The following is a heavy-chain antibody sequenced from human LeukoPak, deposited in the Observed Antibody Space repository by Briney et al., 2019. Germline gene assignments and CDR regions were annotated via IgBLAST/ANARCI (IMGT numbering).Heavy chain of an antibody. D-gene: IGHD1-1*01. V-gene: IGHV3-23*01. J-gene: IGHJ6*03. CDR1: GFTFSSYA. Sequence: GGSLRLSCAASGFTFSSYAMSWVRQAPGKGLEWVSGISGSGGSTYYADSVKGRFTISRDNFKNTLYLQMNSLRAEDTAVYYCAKGTGTTRYYYMDVWGKGTTVTVSS. CDR3: AKGTGTTRYYYMDV. CDR2: ISGSGGST.